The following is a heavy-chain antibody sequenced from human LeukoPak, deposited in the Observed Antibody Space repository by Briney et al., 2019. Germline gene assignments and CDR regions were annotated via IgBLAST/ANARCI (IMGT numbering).Heavy chain of an antibody. D-gene: IGHD1-14*01. CDR1: GYTLTELS. Sequence: ASVKVSCKVSGYTLTELSMHWVRQAPGKGLEWMGGFDPEDGETIYAQKFQGGVTMTEDTSTDTAYMELRSLRSADTAVYYCATDSGRFQGTGSPYYYYGMDVWGQGTTVTVSS. V-gene: IGHV1-24*01. J-gene: IGHJ6*02. CDR3: ATDSGRFQGTGSPYYYYGMDV. CDR2: FDPEDGET.